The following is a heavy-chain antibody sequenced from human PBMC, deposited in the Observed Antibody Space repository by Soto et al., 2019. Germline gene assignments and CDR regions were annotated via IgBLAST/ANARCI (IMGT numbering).Heavy chain of an antibody. CDR3: ANDNWNYSSGTDV. CDR2: FDPEDGET. CDR1: GYTLTELS. J-gene: IGHJ6*02. D-gene: IGHD1-20*01. Sequence: ASVKVSCKVSGYTLTELSMHWVRQDPVKGLEWMGGFDPEDGETIYEQKFQGRVTMTEDTSTDKAYMELSSVRAEDTAAYYCANDNWNYSSGTDVWGQGTTVTVSS. V-gene: IGHV1-24*01.